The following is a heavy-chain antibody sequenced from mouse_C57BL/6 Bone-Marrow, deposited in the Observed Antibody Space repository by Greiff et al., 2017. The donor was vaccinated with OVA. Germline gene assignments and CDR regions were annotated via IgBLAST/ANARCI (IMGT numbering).Heavy chain of an antibody. D-gene: IGHD4-1*01. CDR3: ARRTGRAWFAY. V-gene: IGHV1-64*01. Sequence: QVQLQQPGAELVKPGASVKLSCKASGYTFTSYWMHWVKQRPGQGLEWIGMIHPNSGSTNYNEKFKSKATLTVDKSSSTAYMQLSSLTSEDSAVNYCARRTGRAWFAYWGQGTLVTVSA. CDR2: IHPNSGST. J-gene: IGHJ3*01. CDR1: GYTFTSYW.